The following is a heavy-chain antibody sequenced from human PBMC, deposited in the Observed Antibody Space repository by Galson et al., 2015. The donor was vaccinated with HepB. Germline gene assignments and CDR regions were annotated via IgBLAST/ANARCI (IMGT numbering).Heavy chain of an antibody. CDR1: GFSLSSYW. CDR2: IKPEGSEK. J-gene: IGHJ4*02. Sequence: SLRLSCAASGFSLSSYWMSWVRQAPGKGLEWVANIKPEGSEKHYVDSVKGRFTISRDNAKNSFYLHMNSLRAEDTAVYYCARDIFDCWGQGTLVTVSS. CDR3: ARDIFDC. V-gene: IGHV3-7*03.